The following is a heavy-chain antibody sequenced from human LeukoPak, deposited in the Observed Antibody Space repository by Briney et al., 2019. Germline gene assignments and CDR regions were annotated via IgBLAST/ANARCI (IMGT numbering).Heavy chain of an antibody. CDR3: AKDSAAAGTIDY. CDR1: GFTFSSYG. Sequence: GGSLRLSCAASGFTFSSYGMHWVRQAPGKGLEWVAVISYDGSNKYYADSVKGRLTISRDSSKNTLYLQMNSLRAEDTAVYYCAKDSAAAGTIDYWGQGTLVTVSS. CDR2: ISYDGSNK. J-gene: IGHJ4*02. D-gene: IGHD6-13*01. V-gene: IGHV3-30*18.